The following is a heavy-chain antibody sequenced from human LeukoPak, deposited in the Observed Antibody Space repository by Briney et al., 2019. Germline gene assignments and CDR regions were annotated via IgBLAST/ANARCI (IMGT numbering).Heavy chain of an antibody. CDR3: ARDMTGATGGVY. J-gene: IGHJ4*02. D-gene: IGHD1-1*01. Sequence: SETLSLTCTVSGGSISSSSSYWGWIRQPPGKGLEWIGSIYYSGSTYNNPSLKSRVTISADASKNQFSLKLSSVTAADTAVYFCARDMTGATGGVYWGQGTLVTVSS. V-gene: IGHV4-39*07. CDR1: GGSISSSSSY. CDR2: IYYSGST.